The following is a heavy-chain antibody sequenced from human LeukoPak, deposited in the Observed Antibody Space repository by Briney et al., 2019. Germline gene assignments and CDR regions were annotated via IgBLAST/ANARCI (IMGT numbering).Heavy chain of an antibody. CDR3: ARIYCSSTNCYRHFDY. V-gene: IGHV3-7*01. D-gene: IGHD2-2*01. Sequence: GGSLRLSCTASGFTYGTYWMTWVRQDPGKGLEWVANMKQDGREKYYVDSVKGRFTISRDNAKNSLYLQMNSLRAEDTAVYYCARIYCSSTNCYRHFDYWGQGTLVAVSS. J-gene: IGHJ4*02. CDR2: MKQDGREK. CDR1: GFTYGTYW.